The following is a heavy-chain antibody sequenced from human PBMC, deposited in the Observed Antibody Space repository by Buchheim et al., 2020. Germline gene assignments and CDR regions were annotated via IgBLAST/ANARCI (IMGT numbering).Heavy chain of an antibody. J-gene: IGHJ4*02. CDR2: ISDSGDGT. D-gene: IGHD3-3*01. CDR3: AKLHSVFWSGYSGA. V-gene: IGHV3-23*01. Sequence: EVQLLESGGALVQPGGSLRLSCAASGFPFSRSAMTWVRQTPGKGLECVSSISDSGDGTLSADSVKGRFTISRDNSKNTLYLQMNSLRAEDTAVYYCAKLHSVFWSGYSGAWGQGTL. CDR1: GFPFSRSA.